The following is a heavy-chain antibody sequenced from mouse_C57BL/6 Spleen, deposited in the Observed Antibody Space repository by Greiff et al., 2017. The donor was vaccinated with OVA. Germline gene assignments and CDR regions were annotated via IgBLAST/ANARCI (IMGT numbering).Heavy chain of an antibody. Sequence: VQLQQSGAELVKPGASVKLSCTASGFNIKDYYMHWVKQRTEQGLEWIGRIDPEDGETKYAPNFQGKATITADTSSNTAYLQLSSLTSEDTAVYYCARREPIYYGNYWYFDVWGAGTTVTVSS. J-gene: IGHJ1*01. V-gene: IGHV14-2*01. D-gene: IGHD2-1*01. CDR1: GFNIKDYY. CDR3: ARREPIYYGNYWYFDV. CDR2: IDPEDGET.